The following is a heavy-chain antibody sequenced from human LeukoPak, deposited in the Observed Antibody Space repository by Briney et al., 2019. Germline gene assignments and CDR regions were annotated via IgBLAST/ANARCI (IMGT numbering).Heavy chain of an antibody. CDR1: GGSISSGSYY. V-gene: IGHV4-61*02. CDR3: AKGSSRTAYYYYMDV. CDR2: IYTSGST. D-gene: IGHD6-13*01. Sequence: PSQTLSLTCTVSGGSISSGSYYWSWIRQPAGKGLEWIGRIYTSGSTNYNPSLKSRVTISVDTSKNQFSLKLSSVTAADTAVYYCAKGSSRTAYYYYMDVWGKGTTVTISS. J-gene: IGHJ6*03.